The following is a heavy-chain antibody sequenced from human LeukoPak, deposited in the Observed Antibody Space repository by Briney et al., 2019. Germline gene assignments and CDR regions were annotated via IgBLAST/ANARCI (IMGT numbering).Heavy chain of an antibody. CDR2: INHSGST. CDR1: GGSFSGYY. Sequence: PSETLSLTCAVYGGSFSGYYWSWIRQPPGKGLEWIGEINHSGSTNYNPSLKSRVTISVDTSKNQFSLKLSSVTAADTAVYYCAREGGGWYKGGYFDYWGQGTLVTVSS. CDR3: AREGGGWYKGGYFDY. V-gene: IGHV4-34*01. J-gene: IGHJ4*02. D-gene: IGHD6-19*01.